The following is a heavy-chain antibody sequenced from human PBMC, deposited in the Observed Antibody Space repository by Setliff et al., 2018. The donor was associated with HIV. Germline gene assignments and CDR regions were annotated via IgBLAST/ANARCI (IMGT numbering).Heavy chain of an antibody. CDR3: ARGMDYYDTSGYYQYYFDY. Sequence: ASVKVSCKASGGTFSSYAISWVRQAPGQGLEWMGWINPNSGGTTYAQKFQGRVTMTRDTSISTAYMELRRLRSDDTAVYYCARGMDYYDTSGYYQYYFDYWGQGTLVTVSS. CDR2: INPNSGGT. J-gene: IGHJ4*02. D-gene: IGHD3-22*01. CDR1: GGTFSSYA. V-gene: IGHV1-2*02.